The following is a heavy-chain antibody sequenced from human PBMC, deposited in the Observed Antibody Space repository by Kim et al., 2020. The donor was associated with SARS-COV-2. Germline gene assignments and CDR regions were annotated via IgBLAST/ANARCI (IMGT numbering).Heavy chain of an antibody. CDR1: GFSFSNAW. D-gene: IGHD3-16*01. V-gene: IGHV3-15*01. J-gene: IGHJ4*02. CDR3: TTDPGDAYGFGPGF. CDR2: IISEAAGGTT. Sequence: GGCLRLSCVASGFSFSNAWMSWVRQAPGKGLEWVGRIISEAAGGTTAYAAPVRGRFTISRDDSENTAFLQMDSLKIEDTAVYYCTTDPGDAYGFGPGFWGQGTPVTVSS.